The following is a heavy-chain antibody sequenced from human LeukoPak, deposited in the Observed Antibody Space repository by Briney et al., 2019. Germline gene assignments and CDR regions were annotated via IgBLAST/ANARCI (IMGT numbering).Heavy chain of an antibody. CDR3: ARSLGYYDSSGYYYGHFDY. CDR1: GFTFSSYW. V-gene: IGHV3-7*01. D-gene: IGHD3-22*01. Sequence: PGGSLRLSCAASGFTFSSYWMSWVRQAPGKGLEWVANIKQDGSEKYYVDSVKGRFTISRDNAKNTLYLQMNSLRAEDMAVYYCARSLGYYDSSGYYYGHFDYWGQGTLVTVSS. CDR2: IKQDGSEK. J-gene: IGHJ4*02.